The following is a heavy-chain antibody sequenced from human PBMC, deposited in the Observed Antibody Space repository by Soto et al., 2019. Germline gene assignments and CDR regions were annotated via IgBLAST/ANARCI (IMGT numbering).Heavy chain of an antibody. D-gene: IGHD6-13*01. CDR3: AKLTAA. Sequence: GGSLRLSCAASGFTFSAYVMSGVRQPPGKGLECVSSITISGGGTYYADSVKGRFTVSRDNSKNTVYLQMNSLIDEYTAVYYGAKLTAAWGQGTLVTVSS. V-gene: IGHV3-23*01. CDR2: ITISGGGT. CDR1: GFTFSAYV. J-gene: IGHJ4*02.